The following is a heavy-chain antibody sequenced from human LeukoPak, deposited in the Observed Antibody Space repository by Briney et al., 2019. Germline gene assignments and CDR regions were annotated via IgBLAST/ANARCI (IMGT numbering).Heavy chain of an antibody. CDR3: ARDPAYGAPDY. D-gene: IGHD4-17*01. CDR2: MNQDGSAK. J-gene: IGHJ4*02. CDR1: GFSFSSSW. Sequence: GGSLRLSCAASGFSFSSSWMTWVRQAPGKGLEWVANMNQDGSAKGYVDSVKGRFTISRDNAKNSLYLQMNSLRAEDTAVYYCARDPAYGAPDYWGQGTLVTVSS. V-gene: IGHV3-7*01.